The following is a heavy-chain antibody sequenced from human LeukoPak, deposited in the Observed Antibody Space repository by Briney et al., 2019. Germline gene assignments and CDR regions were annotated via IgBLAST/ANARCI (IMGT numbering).Heavy chain of an antibody. CDR2: ISYDGSNK. D-gene: IGHD2-15*01. V-gene: IGHV3-30-3*01. CDR3: ARDIDPGYCSGGSCSIDY. Sequence: PGGSLRLSCAASGFTFSSYAMHWARQAPGKGLEWVAVISYDGSNKYYADSVKGRFTISRDNSKNTLYLQMNSLRAEDTAVYYCARDIDPGYCSGGSCSIDYWGQGTLVTVSS. CDR1: GFTFSSYA. J-gene: IGHJ4*02.